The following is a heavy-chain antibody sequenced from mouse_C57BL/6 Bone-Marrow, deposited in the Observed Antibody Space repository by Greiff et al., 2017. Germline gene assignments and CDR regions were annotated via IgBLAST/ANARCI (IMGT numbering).Heavy chain of an antibody. CDR1: GYTFTNYW. D-gene: IGHD3-3*01. CDR3: ARVRAILYYFDY. CDR2: IYPGGGYT. Sequence: QVHVKQSGAELVRPGTSVKMSCKASGYTFTNYWIGWAKQRPGHGLEWIGDIYPGGGYTNYNEKFKGKATLTADKSSSTAYMQFSSLTSEDSAIYYCARVRAILYYFDYWGQGTTLTVSS. V-gene: IGHV1-63*01. J-gene: IGHJ2*01.